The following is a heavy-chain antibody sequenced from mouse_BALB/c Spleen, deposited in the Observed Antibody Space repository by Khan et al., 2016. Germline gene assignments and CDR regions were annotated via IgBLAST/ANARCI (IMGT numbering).Heavy chain of an antibody. V-gene: IGHV4-1*02. CDR2: INPDSSTI. J-gene: IGHJ4*01. CDR3: ARPRGNYAMDC. Sequence: EVKLLESGGGLVQPGGSLKLSCAASGFDFSRYWMSWVRQAPGKGLEWIGEINPDSSTINYTPSLKDKFIISRDNAKNTLYLQMSKVRSEDTALYYCARPRGNYAMDCWGQGTSVTVSS. CDR1: GFDFSRYW.